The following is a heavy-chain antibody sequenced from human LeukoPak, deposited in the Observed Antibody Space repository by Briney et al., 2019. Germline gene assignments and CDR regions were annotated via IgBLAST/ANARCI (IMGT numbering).Heavy chain of an antibody. V-gene: IGHV3-23*01. D-gene: IGHD7-27*01. Sequence: GGSLRLSCAASGFTFSTYTMYWVRHPPGKRLEWVSIIGNNGGGIHYTDSVKGRFTISRDNFKNALYLQMNSLRVEDTAVYYCAIDPNWGTHSWGQGVLVTVSS. J-gene: IGHJ4*02. CDR2: IGNNGGGI. CDR1: GFTFSTYT. CDR3: AIDPNWGTHS.